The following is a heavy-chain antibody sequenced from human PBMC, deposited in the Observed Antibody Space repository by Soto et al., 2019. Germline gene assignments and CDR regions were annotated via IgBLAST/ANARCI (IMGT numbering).Heavy chain of an antibody. CDR2: ISGSGGST. CDR1: GFTFSSYA. D-gene: IGHD5-12*01. J-gene: IGHJ3*02. CDR3: AAPPKWLRSTIDAFDI. Sequence: EVQLLESGGGLVQPGGSLRLSCAASGFTFSSYAMSWVRQAPGKGLEWVSAISGSGGSTYYADSVKGRFTISRDNSKNTLYLQMNSLRAEDTAVYYCAAPPKWLRSTIDAFDIWGQGTMVTVSS. V-gene: IGHV3-23*01.